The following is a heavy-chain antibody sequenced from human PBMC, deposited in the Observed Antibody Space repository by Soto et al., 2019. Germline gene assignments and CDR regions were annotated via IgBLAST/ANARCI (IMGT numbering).Heavy chain of an antibody. V-gene: IGHV4-59*01. J-gene: IGHJ4*02. D-gene: IGHD3-10*01. CDR1: GGSINDYY. CDR3: ATGRVYYGSEF. Sequence: QVQLQESGPGLVKPSETLSLTCTISGGSINDYYWSWIRQPPGKGLEWIGYIYYSGITNYNPSLTSRLTISLDTSNNQFSLKLTSVTAAETAVYYCATGRVYYGSEFWGQGTLVTVSS. CDR2: IYYSGIT.